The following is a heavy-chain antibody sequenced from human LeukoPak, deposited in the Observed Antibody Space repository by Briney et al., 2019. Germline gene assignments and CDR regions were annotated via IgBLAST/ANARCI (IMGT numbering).Heavy chain of an antibody. J-gene: IGHJ3*02. D-gene: IGHD4-17*01. CDR1: AGSISSGGYS. V-gene: IGHV4-30-2*01. CDR3: ARAGDDAFDI. CDR2: IYHGGST. Sequence: SETLSLTCGVSAGSISSGGYSWSWLRQPPGKGLEWIGYIYHGGSTYYNPSLKSRVTISVARSKNKFSLKLSSVTAADTAVYYCARAGDDAFDIWGQGTMVTVSS.